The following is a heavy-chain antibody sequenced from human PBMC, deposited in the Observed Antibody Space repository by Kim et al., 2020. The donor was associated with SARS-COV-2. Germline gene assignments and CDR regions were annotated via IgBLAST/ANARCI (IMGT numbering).Heavy chain of an antibody. J-gene: IGHJ6*02. CDR3: ARDTWSRLRGLTYSYYGMDV. D-gene: IGHD3-10*01. CDR2: ISYDGSNK. CDR1: GFTFSSCA. Sequence: GGSLRLSCAASGFTFSSCAIHWVRQAPGKGLEWVAVISYDGSNKNYADSVKGRFTISRDNSKNTLYLQMNSLRAEDTARYYCARDTWSRLRGLTYSYYGMDVWGQGTTVTVSS. V-gene: IGHV3-30-3*01.